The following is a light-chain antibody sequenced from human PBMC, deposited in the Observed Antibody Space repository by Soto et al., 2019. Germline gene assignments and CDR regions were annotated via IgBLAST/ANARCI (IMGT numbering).Light chain of an antibody. Sequence: QSVLTQPASVSGSPGQSITISCTGTSSDVGGYNYVSWYQQHPGKAPKLMIYDVSNRPSGVSNRFSGSKSGNTASLTISGLQAADEADYYCSSYTSSGTLMVFGGGTKLTV. V-gene: IGLV2-14*01. CDR2: DVS. J-gene: IGLJ2*01. CDR1: SSDVGGYNY. CDR3: SSYTSSGTLMV.